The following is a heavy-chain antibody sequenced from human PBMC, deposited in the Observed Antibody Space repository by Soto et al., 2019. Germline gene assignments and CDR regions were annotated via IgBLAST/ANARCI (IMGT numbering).Heavy chain of an antibody. J-gene: IGHJ2*01. CDR3: ARGTQYCTNGVCYPLGYFDL. V-gene: IGHV1-46*01. CDR2: INPSGGST. CDR1: GYTFTSYY. Sequence: ASVKVSCKASGYTFTSYYMRWVRQAPGQGLEWMGIINPSGGSTSYAQKFQGRVTMTRDTSTSTVYMELSSLRSEDTAVYYCARGTQYCTNGVCYPLGYFDLWGRGTLVTVSS. D-gene: IGHD2-8*01.